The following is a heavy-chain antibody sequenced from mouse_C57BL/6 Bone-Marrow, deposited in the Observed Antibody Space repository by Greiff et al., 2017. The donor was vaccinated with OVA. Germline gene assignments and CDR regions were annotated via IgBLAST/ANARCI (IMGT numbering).Heavy chain of an antibody. Sequence: EVQLVESGPELVKPGASVTIPCKASGYTFTDYNMDWVKQSHGKSLEWIGDINPNNGGTIYNQKFKGKATLTVDKSSSTAYMELRSLTSEDTAVYYCARGYYVSWYFDVWGTGTTVTVSS. V-gene: IGHV1-18*01. D-gene: IGHD2-3*01. CDR3: ARGYYVSWYFDV. CDR2: INPNNGGT. CDR1: GYTFTDYN. J-gene: IGHJ1*03.